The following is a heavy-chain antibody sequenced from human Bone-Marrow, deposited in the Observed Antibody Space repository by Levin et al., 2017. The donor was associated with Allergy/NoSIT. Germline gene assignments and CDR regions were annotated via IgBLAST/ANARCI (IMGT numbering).Heavy chain of an antibody. V-gene: IGHV7-4-1*02. Sequence: GESLKISCKASGYTFTRHAMNWVRQAPGQGLEWVGWINTITGNPTYAQGFTGRFVFSLDTSVSTAYLQISGLRADDTAVYYCAREAPHSGYPTIDYWGQGTLVTVSS. CDR2: INTITGNP. J-gene: IGHJ4*02. CDR3: AREAPHSGYPTIDY. D-gene: IGHD5-12*01. CDR1: GYTFTRHA.